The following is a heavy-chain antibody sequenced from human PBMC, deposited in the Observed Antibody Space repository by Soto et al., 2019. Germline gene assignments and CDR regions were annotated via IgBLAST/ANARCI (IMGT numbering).Heavy chain of an antibody. V-gene: IGHV3-23*01. Sequence: QLLQSGGGLVQPGGSLTLSCAASGFPFGTTDMSWVRQAPGEGLEWVSTIDGSGGITFYADSVKGRFTISRDNSRNTVYLQMNSLRGGDTALYYCVKNSGWFNTWGQGALVTVSS. D-gene: IGHD3-10*01. CDR2: IDGSGGIT. J-gene: IGHJ5*02. CDR1: GFPFGTTD. CDR3: VKNSGWFNT.